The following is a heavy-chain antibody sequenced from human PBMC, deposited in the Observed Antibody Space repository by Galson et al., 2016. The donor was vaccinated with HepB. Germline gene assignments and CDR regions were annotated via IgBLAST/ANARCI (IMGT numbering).Heavy chain of an antibody. CDR1: GFIFSSYA. CDR3: ARDGDRNYGLYYYYGMDV. Sequence: SLRLSCAASGFIFSSYAMSWVRQAPGKGLVWVSVISGSGGSTNYTDSVKGRFTISRDNTKNTLYLQMNSLRAEDTAVYYCARDGDRNYGLYYYYGMDVWGQGTTVTVSS. V-gene: IGHV3-23*01. D-gene: IGHD4-11*01. CDR2: ISGSGGST. J-gene: IGHJ6*02.